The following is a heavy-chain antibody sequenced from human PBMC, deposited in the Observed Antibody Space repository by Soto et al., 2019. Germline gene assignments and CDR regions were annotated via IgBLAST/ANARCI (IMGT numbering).Heavy chain of an antibody. D-gene: IGHD2-21*02. Sequence: SVKVSCKASGGTFSSYAISWVRQAPGEGLEWMGGIIPIFGTANYAQKFQGRVTITADESTSTAYMELSSLRSEDTAVYYCARGLVTVVTLGYYYGMDVWGQGTTVTVSS. J-gene: IGHJ6*02. CDR1: GGTFSSYA. V-gene: IGHV1-69*13. CDR3: ARGLVTVVTLGYYYGMDV. CDR2: IIPIFGTA.